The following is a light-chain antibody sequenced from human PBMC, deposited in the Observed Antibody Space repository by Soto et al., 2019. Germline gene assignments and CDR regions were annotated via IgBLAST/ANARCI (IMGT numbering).Light chain of an antibody. CDR2: DVS. Sequence: QSALTQPASVSESPGQSITISCTGTSSDVGGYNYVSWYQQHPGKAPKLMIYDVSNRPSGVSNRFSASKSGNTASLTISGLQAEDEADYYCSSYAVNSTLVFGGGTKLTVL. CDR3: SSYAVNSTLV. J-gene: IGLJ2*01. V-gene: IGLV2-14*03. CDR1: SSDVGGYNY.